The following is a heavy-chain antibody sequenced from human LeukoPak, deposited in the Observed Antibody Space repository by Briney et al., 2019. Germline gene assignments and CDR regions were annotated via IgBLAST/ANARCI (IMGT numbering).Heavy chain of an antibody. CDR3: AKAHSISWPYAFDS. CDR2: ISGNGGRT. CDR1: GFTFSNYA. D-gene: IGHD6-13*01. J-gene: IGHJ4*02. Sequence: GGSLRLSCAASGFTFSNYAMAWVRQAPGKGLEWVSAISGNGGRTYSADSVQGRFTISRDNSKNTVYLQMNNLRAEDSAMYYCAKAHSISWPYAFDSWGQGTLVTVSS. V-gene: IGHV3-23*01.